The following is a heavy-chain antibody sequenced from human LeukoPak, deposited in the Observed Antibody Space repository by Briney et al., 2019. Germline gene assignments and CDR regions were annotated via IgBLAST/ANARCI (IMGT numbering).Heavy chain of an antibody. CDR1: GYTFTGYY. V-gene: IGHV1-2*02. CDR3: ARRTVAVAGTNYFDY. CDR2: INPNSGGT. J-gene: IGHJ4*02. D-gene: IGHD6-19*01. Sequence: GASVKVSCKASGYTFTGYYMHWVRQAPGQGLESMGWINPNSGGTNYAQKFQGRVTTTRDTSISTAYMELSRLRSDDTAVYYCARRTVAVAGTNYFDYWGQGTLVTVSS.